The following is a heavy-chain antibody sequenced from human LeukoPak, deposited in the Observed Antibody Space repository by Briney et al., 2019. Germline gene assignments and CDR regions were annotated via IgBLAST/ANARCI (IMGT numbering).Heavy chain of an antibody. V-gene: IGHV3-21*01. CDR1: GFTFSSYS. D-gene: IGHD5-24*01. Sequence: GGSLRLSCAASGFTFSSYSMNWVRQAPGKGLEWVSSISSSSSYIYYADSVKGRFTISRDNAKNSLYLQMNSLRAEDAAVYYCARDSGDGYNWGDFDYWGQGTLVTVSS. J-gene: IGHJ4*02. CDR3: ARDSGDGYNWGDFDY. CDR2: ISSSSSYI.